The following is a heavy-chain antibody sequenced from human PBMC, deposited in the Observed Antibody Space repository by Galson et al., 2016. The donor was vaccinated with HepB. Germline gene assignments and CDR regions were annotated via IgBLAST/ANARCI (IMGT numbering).Heavy chain of an antibody. CDR1: TVSLNNYE. Sequence: SLRLSCAVSTVSLNNYEMNWVRLAPGKGLEWISFISRSGTPTYYADSVKGRFTISRDNAGNSVNLQMNSLRADDTARYYCVAVRAEYSGGFKRKRRSDPQNDIWGQGTMVTVSS. D-gene: IGHD5-12*01. J-gene: IGHJ3*02. V-gene: IGHV3-48*03. CDR3: VAVRAEYSGGFKRKRRSDPQNDI. CDR2: ISRSGTPT.